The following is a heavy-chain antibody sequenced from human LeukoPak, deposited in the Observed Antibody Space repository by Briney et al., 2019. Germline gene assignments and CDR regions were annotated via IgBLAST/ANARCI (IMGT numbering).Heavy chain of an antibody. D-gene: IGHD3-16*02. CDR2: INPSGGST. CDR3: ARDRARGYDYVWGSYPDY. CDR1: GCTFTSYY. J-gene: IGHJ4*02. V-gene: IGHV1-46*01. Sequence: ASVKVSCKASGCTFTSYYMHWVRQAPGQGLEWMGIINPSGGSTSYAQKFQGRVTMTRDTSTSTVYMELSSLRSEDTAVYYCARDRARGYDYVWGSYPDYWGQGTLVTVSS.